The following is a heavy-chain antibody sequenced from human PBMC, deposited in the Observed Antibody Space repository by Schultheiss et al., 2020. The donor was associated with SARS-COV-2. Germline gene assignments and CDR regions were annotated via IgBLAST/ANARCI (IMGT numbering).Heavy chain of an antibody. J-gene: IGHJ3*01. CDR2: IYFSGST. D-gene: IGHD3-3*01. CDR1: GGSISSYY. CDR3: ARWGSGLRFLEWSQNVDALDV. V-gene: IGHV4-59*01. Sequence: SETLSLTCTVSGGSISSYYWSWIRQPPGKGLEWIGYIYFSGSTNCNPSLKSRVTMSVDTSKNQFSLNLTSVTAADTAVYFCARWGSGLRFLEWSQNVDALDVWGQGTMVTVSS.